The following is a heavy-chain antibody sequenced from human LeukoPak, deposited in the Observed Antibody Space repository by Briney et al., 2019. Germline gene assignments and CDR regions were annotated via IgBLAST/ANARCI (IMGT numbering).Heavy chain of an antibody. J-gene: IGHJ4*02. CDR2: IYYSGST. V-gene: IGHV4-59*01. D-gene: IGHD3-16*01. Sequence: PSETLSLTCIVSGGSISSNYWSWIRQPPGKGLEWIVYIYYSGSTNYNPSLKSRVTISVDTSKNQFSLKLSSVTAADTAVYYCARAKGGRYYFDYWGQGTLVTVSS. CDR3: ARAKGGRYYFDY. CDR1: GGSISSNY.